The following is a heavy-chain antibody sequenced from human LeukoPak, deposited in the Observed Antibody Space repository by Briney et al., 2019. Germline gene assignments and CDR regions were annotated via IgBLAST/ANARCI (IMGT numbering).Heavy chain of an antibody. D-gene: IGHD3-9*01. CDR2: ISGSGGST. Sequence: GSLRLSCAASGFTFSSYGMSWVRQAPGRGLEWVSAISGSGGSTYYADSVKGRFTISRDNAKNSLYLQMNSLRAEDTAVYYCARDEDILTGYYPLGYWGQGTLVTVSS. J-gene: IGHJ4*02. CDR1: GFTFSSYG. V-gene: IGHV3-23*01. CDR3: ARDEDILTGYYPLGY.